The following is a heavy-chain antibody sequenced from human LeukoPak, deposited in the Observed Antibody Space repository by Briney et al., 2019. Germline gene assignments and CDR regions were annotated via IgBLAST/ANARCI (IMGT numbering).Heavy chain of an antibody. CDR3: ARVGYYDSSGYYYRFDP. D-gene: IGHD3-22*01. J-gene: IGHJ5*02. CDR2: INTNTGNP. V-gene: IGHV7-4-1*02. Sequence: ASVKVSCKASGYTFTSYAMNWVRQAPGQGLEWMGWINTNTGNPTYAQGFTGRFVFSLDTSVSTAYLQISSLKAEDTAVYYCARVGYYDSSGYYYRFDPWGQGTLVTVSS. CDR1: GYTFTSYA.